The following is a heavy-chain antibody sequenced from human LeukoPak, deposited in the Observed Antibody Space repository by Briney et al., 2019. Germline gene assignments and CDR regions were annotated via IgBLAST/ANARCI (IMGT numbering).Heavy chain of an antibody. CDR3: ARSRGRTGYGYDY. CDR2: ISYEGTNN. J-gene: IGHJ4*02. D-gene: IGHD5-12*01. V-gene: IGHV3-30*04. CDR1: GFTFSSYV. Sequence: GGSLRLSCAASGFTFSSYVLNWVRQAPGKGLEWVAVISYEGTNNYYADSVKGRFIASRDNSKNTLYLQMNSLRAEDTAVYYCARSRGRTGYGYDYWGQGTLVTVSS.